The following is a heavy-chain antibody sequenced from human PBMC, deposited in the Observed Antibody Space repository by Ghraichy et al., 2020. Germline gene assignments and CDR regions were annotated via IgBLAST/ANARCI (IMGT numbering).Heavy chain of an antibody. CDR1: GYTFTSYG. V-gene: IGHV1-18*01. D-gene: IGHD3-9*01. CDR2: ISAYNGNT. Sequence: VKVSCKASGYTFTSYGISWVRQAPGQGLEWMGWISAYNGNTNYAQKLQCRVTMTTDTSTSTAYMELRSLRSDDTAVYYCARCLRYFDWLPRYYFDYWGQGTLVTVSS. J-gene: IGHJ4*02. CDR3: ARCLRYFDWLPRYYFDY.